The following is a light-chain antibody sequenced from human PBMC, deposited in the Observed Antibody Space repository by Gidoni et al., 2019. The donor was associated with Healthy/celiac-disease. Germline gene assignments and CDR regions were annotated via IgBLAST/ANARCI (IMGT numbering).Light chain of an antibody. V-gene: IGKV3-20*01. CDR2: GAS. CDR1: QSVSSSY. CDR3: QQYGSSRT. Sequence: ELVLTQSPGTLSLSPGERATLSCRASQSVSSSYLAWYQQNTGQAPRILIYGASSRATGIPDRFSGSGSGTDFTLTISRLEPEDFAVYYCQQYGSSRTFGQGTKVEIK. J-gene: IGKJ1*01.